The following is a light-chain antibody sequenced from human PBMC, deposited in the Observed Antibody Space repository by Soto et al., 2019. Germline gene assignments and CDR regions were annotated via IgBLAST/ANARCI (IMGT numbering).Light chain of an antibody. V-gene: IGLV2-14*01. J-gene: IGLJ3*02. Sequence: QSALTQPASVSGSPGQSITISCTGTSSDVGGYNYVSWYQQHPGRAPKLMIYEVNYRPSGVSNRFSGSKSGNTASLTISGLQTEDEADYYCSSYTTSSTPLFGGGTKVTVL. CDR3: SSYTTSSTPL. CDR2: EVN. CDR1: SSDVGGYNY.